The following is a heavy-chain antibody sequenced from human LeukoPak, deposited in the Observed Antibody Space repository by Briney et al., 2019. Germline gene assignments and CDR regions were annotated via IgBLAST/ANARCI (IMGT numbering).Heavy chain of an antibody. J-gene: IGHJ4*02. CDR3: AAYTAGSDY. CDR1: GGSISSGGYS. Sequence: SETLSLTCAGSGGSISSGGYSWSWIRQPPGKGLEWIGYIYHSGSTYYNPSLKSRVTISVDRSKNQFSLKLSSVTAADTAVYYCAAYTAGSDYWGQGTLVTVSS. V-gene: IGHV4-30-2*01. D-gene: IGHD5-18*01. CDR2: IYHSGST.